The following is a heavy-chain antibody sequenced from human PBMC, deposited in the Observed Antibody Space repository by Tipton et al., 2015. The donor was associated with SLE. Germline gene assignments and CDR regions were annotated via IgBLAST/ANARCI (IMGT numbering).Heavy chain of an antibody. CDR2: ISSRSSTI. CDR1: GFTFSSYS. Sequence: SLRLSCAASGFTFSSYSMNWVRQGPGKGLEWVSHISSRSSTIYYADSVKGRFTISRDNAKNSLYLQMNSLRGEDTAVYHCARTLASPGHWYFDLWGRGTLVTVSS. J-gene: IGHJ2*01. CDR3: ARTLASPGHWYFDL. V-gene: IGHV3-48*01. D-gene: IGHD6-6*01.